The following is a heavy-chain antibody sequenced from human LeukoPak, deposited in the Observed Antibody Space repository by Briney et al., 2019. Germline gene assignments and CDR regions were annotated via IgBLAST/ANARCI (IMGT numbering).Heavy chain of an antibody. CDR3: AGDRGRRGNWFDP. D-gene: IGHD1-26*01. Sequence: ASVKVSCKASGYTFIGYYMHWVRQAPGQGLEWMGWINPNSGGTNYAQKFQGRVTMTRDTSISTAYMELSRLRSDDTAVYYCAGDRGRRGNWFDPWGQGTLVTVSS. CDR2: INPNSGGT. CDR1: GYTFIGYY. J-gene: IGHJ5*02. V-gene: IGHV1-2*02.